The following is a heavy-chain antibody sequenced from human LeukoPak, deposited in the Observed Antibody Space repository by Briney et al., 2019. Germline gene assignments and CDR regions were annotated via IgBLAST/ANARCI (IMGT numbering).Heavy chain of an antibody. CDR3: ARDRIAARRSFDY. CDR2: IYYSGST. D-gene: IGHD6-6*01. Sequence: SETLSLTCTVSGGSISSSSYYWGWIRQPPGKGLEWIGSIYYSGSTYYNPSLKSRVTISVDTSKNQFSLKLSSVTAADMAVYYCARDRIAARRSFDYWGQGTLVTVSS. CDR1: GGSISSSSYY. V-gene: IGHV4-39*07. J-gene: IGHJ4*02.